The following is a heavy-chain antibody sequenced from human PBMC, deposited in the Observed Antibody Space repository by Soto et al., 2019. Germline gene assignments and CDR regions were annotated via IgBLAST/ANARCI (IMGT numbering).Heavy chain of an antibody. J-gene: IGHJ6*02. Sequence: SETLSLTCTVSGGSISSGDYYWSWIRQPPGKGLEWIGYIYYSGSTYYNPSLKSRVTISVDTSKNQFSLKLSSVTAADTAVDYCARGQEGGGDYYYYYGMDVWGQWTTVTVSS. D-gene: IGHD4-17*01. CDR1: GGSISSGDYY. V-gene: IGHV4-30-4*01. CDR2: IYYSGST. CDR3: ARGQEGGGDYYYYYGMDV.